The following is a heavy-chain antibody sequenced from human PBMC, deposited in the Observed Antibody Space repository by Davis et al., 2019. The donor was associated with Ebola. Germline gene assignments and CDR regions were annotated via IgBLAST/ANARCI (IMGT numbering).Heavy chain of an antibody. D-gene: IGHD1-26*01. Sequence: GESLKISCAASGFTFSSYAMSWVRQAPGKGLEWVSAISGSGGSTYYADSVKGRFTISRDNSKNTLYLQMNSLRAEDTAVYYCAKEGGSYSGWYFDLWGRGTLVTVSS. J-gene: IGHJ2*01. V-gene: IGHV3-23*01. CDR2: ISGSGGST. CDR3: AKEGGSYSGWYFDL. CDR1: GFTFSSYA.